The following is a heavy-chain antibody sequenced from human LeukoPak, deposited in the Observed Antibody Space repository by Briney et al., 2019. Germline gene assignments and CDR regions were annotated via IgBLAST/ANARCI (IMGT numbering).Heavy chain of an antibody. D-gene: IGHD3-16*02. Sequence: PSETLFLTCTVSGGSISSYYWSWIRQPAGKGLEWIGRIYTSGSTNYNPSLKSRVTISVDTSKTQFSLKLSSVTAADTAVYYCAGESLEELSALDYWGQGTLVTVSS. V-gene: IGHV4-4*07. CDR1: GGSISSYY. CDR3: AGESLEELSALDY. J-gene: IGHJ4*02. CDR2: IYTSGST.